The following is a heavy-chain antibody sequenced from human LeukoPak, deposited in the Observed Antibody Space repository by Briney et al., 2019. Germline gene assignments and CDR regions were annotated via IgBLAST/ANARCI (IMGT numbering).Heavy chain of an antibody. CDR2: IYYSGST. Sequence: SETLSLTCTVSGGSISSSSFYWGWIRQPPGKGLEWIGTIYYSGSTYYNPSLKSRVTISVDTSKNQFSLKLSSVTAADTAVYYCARGINYGSGSYTDYWGQGTLVTVSS. CDR3: ARGINYGSGSYTDY. D-gene: IGHD3-10*01. J-gene: IGHJ4*02. V-gene: IGHV4-39*01. CDR1: GGSISSSSFY.